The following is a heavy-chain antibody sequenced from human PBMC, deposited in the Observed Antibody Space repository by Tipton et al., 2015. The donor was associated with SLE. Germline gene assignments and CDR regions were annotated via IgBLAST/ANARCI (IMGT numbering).Heavy chain of an antibody. J-gene: IGHJ1*01. V-gene: IGHV4-34*01. CDR3: ASSQHYYDTVRYFQH. CDR1: GGSFSGYY. D-gene: IGHD3-22*01. CDR2: INHSGST. Sequence: GLVKPSETLSLTCAVYGGSFSGYYWSWIRQPPGKGLEWIGEINHSGSTNYNPSLKSRVTISVDTSKNQFSLKLSSVTAADTAVYYCASSQHYYDTVRYFQHWGQGTLVTVSS.